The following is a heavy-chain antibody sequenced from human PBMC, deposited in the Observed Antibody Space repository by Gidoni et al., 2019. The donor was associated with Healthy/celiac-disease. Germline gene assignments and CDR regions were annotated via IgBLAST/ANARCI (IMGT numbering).Heavy chain of an antibody. CDR1: GFTFSSYS. V-gene: IGHV3-21*01. D-gene: IGHD6-13*01. CDR2: ISSSSSYI. CDR3: ARDLPEWQQPSFTPKNWFDP. J-gene: IGHJ5*02. Sequence: EVQLVESGGGLVKPGGSLRLSCSASGFTFSSYSMNWVRQAPGKGLEWVSSISSSSSYIYYADSVKGRFTISRDNAKNSLYLQMNSLRAEDTAVYYCARDLPEWQQPSFTPKNWFDPWGQGTLVTVSS.